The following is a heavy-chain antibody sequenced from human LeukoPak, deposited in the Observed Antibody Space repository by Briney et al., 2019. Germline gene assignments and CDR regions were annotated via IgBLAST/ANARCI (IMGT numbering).Heavy chain of an antibody. CDR1: GFPFSSYW. D-gene: IGHD4-23*01. CDR2: ISGSGGST. CDR3: AKDYGGHAYYFDY. J-gene: IGHJ4*02. V-gene: IGHV3-23*01. Sequence: GGSLRLSCAASGFPFSSYWMSWVRQAPGKGLEWVSAISGSGGSTYYADSVKGRFTISRDNSKNTLYLQMNSLRAEDTAVYHCAKDYGGHAYYFDYWGQGTLVTVSS.